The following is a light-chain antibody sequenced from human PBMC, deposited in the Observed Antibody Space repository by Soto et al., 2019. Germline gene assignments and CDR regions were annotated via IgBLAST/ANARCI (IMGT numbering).Light chain of an antibody. J-gene: IGKJ4*01. CDR1: QSVSTY. V-gene: IGKV3-11*01. Sequence: EIVLTQSPATLSLSPGERATLSCRASQSVSTYLAWYQQKPGQAPRLLIYDASSRATGIPARFSGGGAGTDFTLTISSLEPEDFAIYYCQQRSNWPPGSFGGGTKVEIK. CDR2: DAS. CDR3: QQRSNWPPGS.